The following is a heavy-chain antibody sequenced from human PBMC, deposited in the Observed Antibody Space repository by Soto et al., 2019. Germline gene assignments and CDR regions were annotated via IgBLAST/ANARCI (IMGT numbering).Heavy chain of an antibody. V-gene: IGHV4-31*02. CDR2: IYYSGST. CDR3: ARKDSGYGDYMDV. J-gene: IGHJ6*03. CDR1: GGSISSGGYY. D-gene: IGHD5-12*01. Sequence: TLCGGSISSGGYYWSWIRQHPGKGLEWIGYIYYSGSTYYNPSLKSRVTMSVDTSENQFSLRLSSVTAADTAVYYCARKDSGYGDYMDVWGKGTTVTVSS.